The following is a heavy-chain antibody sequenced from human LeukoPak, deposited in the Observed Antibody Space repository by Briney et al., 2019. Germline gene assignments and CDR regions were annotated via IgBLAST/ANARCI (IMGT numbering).Heavy chain of an antibody. CDR2: ISWNSGSI. CDR3: ARDSYYDILTGYPGFDP. D-gene: IGHD3-9*01. Sequence: PGRSLRLSCAASGFTFDDYAMHWVRQAPGKGLEWVSGISWNSGSIGYADSVKGRFTISRDNAKNSLYLQMNSLRAEDTAVYYCARDSYYDILTGYPGFDPWGQGTLVTVSS. CDR1: GFTFDDYA. J-gene: IGHJ5*02. V-gene: IGHV3-9*01.